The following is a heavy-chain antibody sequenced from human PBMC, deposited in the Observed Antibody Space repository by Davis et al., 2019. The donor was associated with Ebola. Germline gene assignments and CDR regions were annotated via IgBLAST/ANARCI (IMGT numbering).Heavy chain of an antibody. V-gene: IGHV1-2*06. D-gene: IGHD2-15*01. J-gene: IGHJ5*02. CDR3: ARGGVAATTGWFDP. Sequence: AASVKVSCKASGYTFTDYYMHWVRQAPGQGLEWMGRINPNNGGTNYAQKFQGRVTMTRDTSISTAYMELSRLRADDTAVDYCARGGVAATTGWFDPWGQGTLVTVSS. CDR2: INPNNGGT. CDR1: GYTFTDYY.